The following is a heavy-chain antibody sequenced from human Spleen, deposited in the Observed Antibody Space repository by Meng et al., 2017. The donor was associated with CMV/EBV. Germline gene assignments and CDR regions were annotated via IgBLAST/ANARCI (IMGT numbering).Heavy chain of an antibody. J-gene: IGHJ4*02. CDR3: ARSDFSSGYSSFDY. Sequence: ASVKVSCKASGYTFTSYGISWVRQAPGQGLEWMGWISAYNGNTNYAQKLQGRVTMTTDTSTSTAYMELRSLRSDDTAVYYCARSDFSSGYSSFDYWGQGTLVTVSS. D-gene: IGHD6-13*01. CDR1: GYTFTSYG. V-gene: IGHV1-18*01. CDR2: ISAYNGNT.